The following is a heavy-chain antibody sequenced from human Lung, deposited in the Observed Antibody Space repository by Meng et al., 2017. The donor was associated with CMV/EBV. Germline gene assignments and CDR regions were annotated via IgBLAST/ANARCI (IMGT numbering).Heavy chain of an antibody. CDR1: GFTFSSYA. V-gene: IGHV3-30*04. CDR3: AREGYSYGFGGLFDY. D-gene: IGHD5-18*01. CDR2: ISYDGSNK. J-gene: IGHJ4*02. Sequence: SCAASGFTFSSYAMHWVRQAPGKGLEWVAVISYDGSNKYYADSVKGRFTISRDNSKNTLYLQMNSLRAEDTAVYYCAREGYSYGFGGLFDYWGQGTXVNGAS.